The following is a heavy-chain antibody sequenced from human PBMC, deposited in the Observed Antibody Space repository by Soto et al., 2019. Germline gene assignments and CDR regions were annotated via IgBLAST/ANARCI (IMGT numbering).Heavy chain of an antibody. D-gene: IGHD3-16*01. CDR2: ISYDGSNK. CDR1: GFTFSSYG. Sequence: QVQLVESGGGVVQPGRSLRLSCAASGFTFSSYGMHCVRQAPGKGLEWVAVISYDGSNKYYADSVKGRFTISRDNSKNTWYLKWTSLEVEETAGYYGAKDLIVPWNSVLGYSWAFEFWGQGTMVTFSS. CDR3: AKDLIVPWNSVLGYSWAFEF. J-gene: IGHJ3*01. V-gene: IGHV3-30*18.